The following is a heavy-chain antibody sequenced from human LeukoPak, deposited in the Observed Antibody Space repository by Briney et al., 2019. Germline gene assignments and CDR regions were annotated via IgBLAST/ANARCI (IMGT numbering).Heavy chain of an antibody. CDR2: IYYSGST. CDR1: GYSISSGYY. V-gene: IGHV4-38-2*02. CDR3: ARGDPYYYYMDV. J-gene: IGHJ6*03. Sequence: SETLSLTCTVSGYSISSGYYWGWIRQPPGKGLEWIGSIYYSGSTYYNPSLKSRVTISVDTSKNQFSLKLSSVTAADTAVYYCARGDPYYYYMDVWGKGTTVTVSS.